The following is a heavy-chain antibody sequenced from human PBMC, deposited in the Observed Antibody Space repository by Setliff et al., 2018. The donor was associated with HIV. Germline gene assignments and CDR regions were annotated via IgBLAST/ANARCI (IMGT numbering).Heavy chain of an antibody. Sequence: ASVTVSCKASGGTFSSYAISWVRQAPGQGLEWMGGIIPISGTVNYAQKFRSRVTITTHESTSTAYMELSSLRSEDTAVYYCARDFGGYCSSMSCPGLFDPWGQGTLVTVSS. CDR1: GGTFSSYA. J-gene: IGHJ5*02. CDR3: ARDFGGYCSSMSCPGLFDP. CDR2: IIPISGTV. D-gene: IGHD2-2*01. V-gene: IGHV1-69*05.